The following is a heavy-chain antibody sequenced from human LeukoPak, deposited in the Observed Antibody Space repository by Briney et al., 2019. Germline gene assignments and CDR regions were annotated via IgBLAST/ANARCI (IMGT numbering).Heavy chain of an antibody. J-gene: IGHJ4*02. CDR1: GFTFSSYS. V-gene: IGHV3-21*01. Sequence: GGSLRLSCAASGFTFSSYSMNWVRQAPGKGLEWVSSISSSSYIYYADSVKGRFTISRDNAKNSLYLQMNSLRAEDTAVYYCAKAGHRAAGLYFDYWGQGTLVTVSS. CDR2: ISSSSYI. CDR3: AKAGHRAAGLYFDY. D-gene: IGHD6-13*01.